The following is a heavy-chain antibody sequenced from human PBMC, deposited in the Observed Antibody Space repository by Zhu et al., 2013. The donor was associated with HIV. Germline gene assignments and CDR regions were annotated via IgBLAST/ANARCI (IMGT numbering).Heavy chain of an antibody. CDR2: IIPIFGTA. J-gene: IGHJ4*02. CDR1: GGTFSSYA. Sequence: QVQLVQSGAEVKKPGSSVKVSCKASGGTFSSYAISWVRQAPGQGLEWMGGIIPIFGTANYAQKFQGRVTITADKSTSTAYMELSSLRSEDTAVYYCARDSEYSSRPSPGKESYYFDYWGRGNPRSPSPQ. CDR3: ARDSEYSSRPSPGKESYYFDY. V-gene: IGHV1-69*06. D-gene: IGHD6-13*01.